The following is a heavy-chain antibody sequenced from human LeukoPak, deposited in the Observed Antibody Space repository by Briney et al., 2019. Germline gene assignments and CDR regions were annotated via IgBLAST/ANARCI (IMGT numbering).Heavy chain of an antibody. CDR2: IWYDGGNK. CDR1: GFTFSSYG. V-gene: IGHV3-33*01. Sequence: PGRSLRLSCAASGFTFSSYGMHWVRQAPGKGLEWVAVIWYDGGNKYYPASVQGRFTISRDNSKTTLYLQVNSLRAEDTAVYYCARERSMRGWYIDLWGRGTLVTVSS. CDR3: ARERSMRGWYIDL. J-gene: IGHJ2*01. D-gene: IGHD2/OR15-2a*01.